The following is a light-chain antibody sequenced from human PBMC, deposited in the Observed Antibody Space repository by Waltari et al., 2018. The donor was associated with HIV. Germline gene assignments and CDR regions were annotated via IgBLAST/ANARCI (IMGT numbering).Light chain of an antibody. CDR3: SSYTSSSTRV. J-gene: IGLJ3*02. V-gene: IGLV2-14*01. Sequence: QSALTQPASVSGSPGQSTTISCTGTSSDVGGYNYVPWYQQHPGKAPKLMIYEVSNRPSGVSNRFSGSKSGNTASLTISGLQAEDEADYYCSSYTSSSTRVFGGGTNLTVL. CDR2: EVS. CDR1: SSDVGGYNY.